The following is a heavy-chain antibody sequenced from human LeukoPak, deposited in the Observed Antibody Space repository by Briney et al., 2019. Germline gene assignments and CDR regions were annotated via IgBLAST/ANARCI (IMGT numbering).Heavy chain of an antibody. D-gene: IGHD2-15*01. CDR1: GGSISSYY. CDR2: IYYSGST. V-gene: IGHV4-59*01. J-gene: IGHJ4*02. CDR3: ARQRGAVNDY. Sequence: SETLSLTCTVSGGSISSYYWSWIRQPPGKGLEWIGYIYYSGSTNYNPPLKSRVTISVDTSKNQFSLKLSSVTAADTAVYYCARQRGAVNDYWGQGTLVTVSS.